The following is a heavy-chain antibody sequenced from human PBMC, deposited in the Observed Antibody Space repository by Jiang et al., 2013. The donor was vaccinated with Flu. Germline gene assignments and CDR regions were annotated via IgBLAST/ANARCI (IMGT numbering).Heavy chain of an antibody. CDR3: ARGERQLWVFDY. V-gene: IGHV4-31*03. CDR2: IYYSGST. J-gene: IGHJ4*02. D-gene: IGHD5-18*01. CDR1: GGSISSGGYY. Sequence: GSGLVKPSQTLSLTCTVSGGSISSGGYYWSWIRQHPGKGLEWIGYIYYSGSTYYNPSLKSRVTISVDTSKNQFSLKLSSVTAADTAVYYCARGERQLWVFDYWGQGTLVTVSS.